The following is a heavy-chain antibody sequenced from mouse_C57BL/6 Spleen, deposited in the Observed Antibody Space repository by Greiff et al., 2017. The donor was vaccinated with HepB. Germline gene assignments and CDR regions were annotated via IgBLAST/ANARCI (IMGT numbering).Heavy chain of an antibody. D-gene: IGHD1-1*01. CDR1: GFTFSSYT. CDR2: ISGGGGNT. Sequence: EVQRVESGGGLVKPGGSLKLSCAASGFTFSSYTMSWVRQTPEKRLEWVATISGGGGNTYYPDSVKGRFTISRVNAKNTLYPQMSSLRSEDTALYYCARHEDYYGSRYYFDYWGQGTTLTVSS. CDR3: ARHEDYYGSRYYFDY. J-gene: IGHJ2*01. V-gene: IGHV5-9*01.